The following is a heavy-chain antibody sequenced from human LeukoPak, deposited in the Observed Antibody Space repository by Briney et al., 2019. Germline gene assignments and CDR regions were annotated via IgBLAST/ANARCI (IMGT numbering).Heavy chain of an antibody. D-gene: IGHD3-3*01. CDR2: IYSSGRT. J-gene: IGHJ3*02. CDR1: GGSISSYY. CDR3: ARVGRSGYSTPGAFDI. V-gene: IGHV4-4*07. Sequence: SETLSLTCTVSGGSISSYYWIWIRQPAGKGLEWIGRIYSSGRTNYNPSLKSRVTISVDTSKNQFSLKLSSVTAADTAVYYCARVGRSGYSTPGAFDIWGQGTMVTVSS.